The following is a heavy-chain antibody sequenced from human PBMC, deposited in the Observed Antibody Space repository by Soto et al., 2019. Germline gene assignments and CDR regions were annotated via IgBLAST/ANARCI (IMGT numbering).Heavy chain of an antibody. D-gene: IGHD6-6*01. CDR2: INNDGSTI. CDR1: GFTLSSYW. V-gene: IGHV3-74*01. Sequence: EVQLVESGGGLVQPGGSLRLSCAASGFTLSSYWMHWVRQAPGQGLVWVSRINNDGSTIGYADSVEGRFTVSRDNAKNRLYLQMNSLRVEDTAVYYCVGRPYFYHWGQGTLVTVSS. CDR3: VGRPYFYH. J-gene: IGHJ1*01.